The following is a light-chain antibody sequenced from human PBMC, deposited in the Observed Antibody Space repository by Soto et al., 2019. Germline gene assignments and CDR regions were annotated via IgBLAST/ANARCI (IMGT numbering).Light chain of an antibody. CDR1: QPVSSNF. J-gene: IGKJ5*01. CDR2: GVS. CDR3: QQYANSPIT. Sequence: ELVLTQSPGTLSLSPGESAALSCRASQPVSSNFLAWYQQKPGQAPRLLIYGVSSRASGIPDRFFGSGSETDVPININRLEPEDLAVYYCQQYANSPITFGQGTRLESK. V-gene: IGKV3-20*01.